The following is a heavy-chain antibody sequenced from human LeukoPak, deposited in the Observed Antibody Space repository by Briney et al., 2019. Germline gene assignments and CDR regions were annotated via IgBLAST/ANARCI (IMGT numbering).Heavy chain of an antibody. CDR2: IYTSGST. Sequence: SETLSLTCTVSGGSISNYYWSWIRQPAGKGLEWIGRIYTSGSTNYNPSLKSRVTMSVDTSKNQFSLKLSSVTAADTAVYYCARERVTMVRGVIVIYYGMDVWGQGTTVTVSS. CDR1: GGSISNYY. V-gene: IGHV4-4*07. CDR3: ARERVTMVRGVIVIYYGMDV. J-gene: IGHJ6*02. D-gene: IGHD3-10*01.